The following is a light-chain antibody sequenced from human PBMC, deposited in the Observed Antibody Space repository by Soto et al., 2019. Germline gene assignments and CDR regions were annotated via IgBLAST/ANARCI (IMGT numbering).Light chain of an antibody. V-gene: IGLV2-8*01. CDR2: EIH. CDR3: SSYADSATL. J-gene: IGLJ2*01. CDR1: SSDIGYYHD. Sequence: QSALTQPPSASGSLGQSVTISCTGTSSDIGYYHDVSWFQHHPGRAPKVMIYEIHKRPSGVPDRFSGSSSGNTASLSVSGLQAEDEADYYCSSYADSATLLGGGTKLTVL.